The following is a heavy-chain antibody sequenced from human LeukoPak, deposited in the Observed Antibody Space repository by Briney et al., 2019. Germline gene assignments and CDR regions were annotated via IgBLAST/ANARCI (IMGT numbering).Heavy chain of an antibody. CDR2: IYYSGST. D-gene: IGHD6-19*01. J-gene: IGHJ4*02. Sequence: SETLSLTCTVSGGSISSYYWSWIRQPPGKGLEWIGYIYYSGSTNYNPSLKSRVTISVDTSKNQFSLKLSSVTAADTAVYYCAREESSGALWVFDYWGQGTLVTASS. CDR3: AREESSGALWVFDY. CDR1: GGSISSYY. V-gene: IGHV4-59*01.